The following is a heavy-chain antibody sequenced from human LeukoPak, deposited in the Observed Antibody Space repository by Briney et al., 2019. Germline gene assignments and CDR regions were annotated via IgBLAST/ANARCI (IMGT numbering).Heavy chain of an antibody. CDR3: ARGGSGSYPFDY. J-gene: IGHJ4*02. V-gene: IGHV1-2*02. CDR1: GYTFTGYY. Sequence: ASVKVSCKTSGYTFTGYYMHWVRQAPGQGLEWMGWINPNSGGTNYAQKFQGRVTMTRDTSISPAYMELSRLRSDDTAVYYCARGGSGSYPFDYWGQGTLVTVSS. D-gene: IGHD3-10*01. CDR2: INPNSGGT.